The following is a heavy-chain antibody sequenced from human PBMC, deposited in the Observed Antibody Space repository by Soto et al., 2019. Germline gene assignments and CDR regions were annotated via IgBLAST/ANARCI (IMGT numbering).Heavy chain of an antibody. CDR1: GYTFTSCY. V-gene: IGHV1-46*01. CDR2: INPSGGST. D-gene: IGHD3-10*01. CDR3: ARDSKYYYGSGSYYFHY. Sequence: GASVKVSCNASGYTFTSCYMHWVQQAPGQGLEWMGIINPSGGSTSYAQKFQGRVTMTRDTSTSTVYMELSSLRSEDTAVYYCARDSKYYYGSGSYYFHYWGPGTLVTVSS. J-gene: IGHJ4*02.